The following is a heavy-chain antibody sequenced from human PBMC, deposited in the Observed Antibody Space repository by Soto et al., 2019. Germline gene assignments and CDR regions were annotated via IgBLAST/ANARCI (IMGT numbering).Heavy chain of an antibody. D-gene: IGHD1-26*01. CDR3: ARRGSGSYYDY. Sequence: EVQLLESGGGLVQPGGSLRLSCAASGFTFSSYAMRWVRQAPVKGLEWVSAISGSGDSTYYADSVKGRFTISRDNSKNALYLQRNSLRAEDTAVYYCARRGSGSYYDYGGQGTLVTVSS. J-gene: IGHJ4*02. CDR1: GFTFSSYA. V-gene: IGHV3-23*01. CDR2: ISGSGDST.